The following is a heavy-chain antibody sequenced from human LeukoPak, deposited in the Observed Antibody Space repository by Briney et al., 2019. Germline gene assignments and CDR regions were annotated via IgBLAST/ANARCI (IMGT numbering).Heavy chain of an antibody. CDR1: AFTVSSNY. CDR2: LYSGGTT. V-gene: IGHV3-53*01. J-gene: IGHJ5*02. D-gene: IGHD1-7*01. Sequence: GGSLRLSCAASAFTVSSNYMTWVSQAPGKGLEWVSVLYSGGTTYYPDSVKGRFTVSRDNSKNTLYLQMNSLRAEDTAVYYCARLRGTGTAWFDPWGQGTLVTVSS. CDR3: ARLRGTGTAWFDP.